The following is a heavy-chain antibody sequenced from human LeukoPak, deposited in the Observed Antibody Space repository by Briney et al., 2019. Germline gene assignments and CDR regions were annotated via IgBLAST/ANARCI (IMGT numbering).Heavy chain of an antibody. D-gene: IGHD1-1*01. CDR1: GFTVSSNH. Sequence: GGSLRLSCAASGFTVSSNHMSWVRQAPGKGLEWVSVIYSGGSTYYADSVKGRFTISRDNSKNTLYLQMNSLRAEDTAVYYCARETGTMPYYYYGMDVWGQGTTVTVSS. CDR2: IYSGGST. V-gene: IGHV3-66*01. J-gene: IGHJ6*02. CDR3: ARETGTMPYYYYGMDV.